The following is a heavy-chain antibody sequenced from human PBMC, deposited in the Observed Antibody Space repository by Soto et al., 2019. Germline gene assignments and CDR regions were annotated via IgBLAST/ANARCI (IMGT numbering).Heavy chain of an antibody. V-gene: IGHV3-30*18. J-gene: IGHJ4*02. CDR2: ISYDGSNK. D-gene: IGHD1-26*01. CDR3: AKDGSGGRYWGGAFDY. Sequence: QVQLVESGGGVVQPGRSLRLSCAASGFTFSSYGMHWVRQAPGKGLEWVAVISYDGSNKYYADSVKGRFTISRDNSKNALYLQMNSLRAEDTAVYYCAKDGSGGRYWGGAFDYWGQGTLVTVSS. CDR1: GFTFSSYG.